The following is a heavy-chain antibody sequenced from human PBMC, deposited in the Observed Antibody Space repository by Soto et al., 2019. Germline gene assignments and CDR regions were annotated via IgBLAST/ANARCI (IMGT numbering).Heavy chain of an antibody. J-gene: IGHJ6*02. V-gene: IGHV4-34*01. D-gene: IGHD1-7*01. CDR3: AAGTTPWDYYYYGMDV. CDR1: GGSFCGYY. CDR2: INHSGST. Sequence: SETLSLTCAVYGGSFCGYYWSWIRQPPGKGLEWIGEINHSGSTNYNPSLKSRVTISVDTSKNQFSLKLSSVTAADTAVYYCAAGTTPWDYYYYGMDVWGQGTTVTVSS.